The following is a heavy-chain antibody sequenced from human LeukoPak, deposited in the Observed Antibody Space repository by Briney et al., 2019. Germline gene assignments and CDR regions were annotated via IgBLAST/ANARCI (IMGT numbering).Heavy chain of an antibody. CDR3: ARDGWFGEDPVYAFDI. V-gene: IGHV3-21*01. Sequence: GGSLRLSCAASGFTFSSYSMNWVRQAPGKGLEWVSSISSSSSYIYYADSVKGRFTISRDNAKNSLYLQMNSLRAEDTAVYYCARDGWFGEDPVYAFDIWGQGTMDTVSS. CDR2: ISSSSSYI. D-gene: IGHD3-10*01. J-gene: IGHJ3*02. CDR1: GFTFSSYS.